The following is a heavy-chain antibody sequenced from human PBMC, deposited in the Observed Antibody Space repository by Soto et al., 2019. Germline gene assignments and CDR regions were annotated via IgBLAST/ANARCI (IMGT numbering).Heavy chain of an antibody. CDR2: ISASSSTI. CDR1: GFTFSSYH. Sequence: PGGSLRLSCAASGFTFSSYHMNWVRQTPGKGLQWLSYISASSSTIFYADSVRGRFTISRDNAKNSLYLQMNSLRAEDTAVYYCERDDLVRYHFDNWGQGTLVTVSS. D-gene: IGHD1-1*01. V-gene: IGHV3-48*01. J-gene: IGHJ4*02. CDR3: ERDDLVRYHFDN.